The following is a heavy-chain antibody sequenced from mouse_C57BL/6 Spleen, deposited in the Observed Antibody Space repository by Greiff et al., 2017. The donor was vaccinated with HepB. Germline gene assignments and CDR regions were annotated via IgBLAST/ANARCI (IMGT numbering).Heavy chain of an antibody. CDR3: ARVGVVGDFAY. D-gene: IGHD1-1*01. CDR1: GYTFTDYY. J-gene: IGHJ3*01. V-gene: IGHV1-26*01. Sequence: EVQLQQSGPELVKPGASVKISCKASGYTFTDYYMNWVKQSHGKSLEWIGDINPNNGGTSYNQKFKGKATLTVDKSSSTAYMELRSLTSEDSAVYYCARVGVVGDFAYWGQGTLVTVSA. CDR2: INPNNGGT.